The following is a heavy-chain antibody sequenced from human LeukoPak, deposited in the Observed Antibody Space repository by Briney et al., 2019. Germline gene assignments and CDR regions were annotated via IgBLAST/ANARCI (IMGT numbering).Heavy chain of an antibody. CDR2: IKQDGSEK. J-gene: IGHJ4*02. V-gene: IGHV3-7*01. CDR3: ARDTTIFGVVTTSFDY. Sequence: GGSLRLSCAASGFTFSSYWMSWVRQAPGKGLEWVANIKQDGSEKYYVDSVKGRFTISRYNAKNSLYLQMNSLRAEDTAVYYCARDTTIFGVVTTSFDYWGQGTLVTVSS. D-gene: IGHD3-3*01. CDR1: GFTFSSYW.